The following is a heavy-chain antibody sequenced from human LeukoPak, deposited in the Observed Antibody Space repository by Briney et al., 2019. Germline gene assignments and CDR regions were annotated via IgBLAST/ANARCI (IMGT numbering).Heavy chain of an antibody. CDR3: ARGGTTVTPGLLWFDP. D-gene: IGHD4-17*01. V-gene: IGHV4-59*01. Sequence: SETLSLTCTVSGRSLSTYHWSWIRQPPGKGLEWIGYIYYSGSTKYNPSLKSRVTISVDTSKNQFSLKLSSVTAADTAVYYCARGGTTVTPGLLWFDPWGQGTLVTVSS. CDR1: GRSLSTYH. CDR2: IYYSGST. J-gene: IGHJ5*02.